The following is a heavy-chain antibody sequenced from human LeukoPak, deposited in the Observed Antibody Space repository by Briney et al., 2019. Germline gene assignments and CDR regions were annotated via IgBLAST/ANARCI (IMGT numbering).Heavy chain of an antibody. CDR1: GFTFSSYS. CDR2: ISSSSSYI. CDR3: ARAEDRCIAARPLDY. Sequence: PGGSLRLSCAASGFTFSSYSMNWVRQAPGKGLEWVSSISSSSSYIYYADSVKGRFTISRDNAKNSLYLQMNSLRAEDTAVYYCARAEDRCIAARPLDYWGQGTLVTVSS. V-gene: IGHV3-21*01. J-gene: IGHJ4*02. D-gene: IGHD6-6*01.